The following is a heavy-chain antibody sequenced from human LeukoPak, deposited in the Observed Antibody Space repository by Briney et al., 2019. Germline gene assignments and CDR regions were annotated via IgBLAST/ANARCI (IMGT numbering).Heavy chain of an antibody. CDR2: IYPRDGST. CDR1: GYTFTSNY. Sequence: SVKVSCKASGYTFTSNYIHWVRQAPGQGLEWMGMIYPRDGSTSYAQKFQGRVTVTRDTSTSTVHMELNGPRSGDTAVYYCARDQEGFDYWGQGTLVTVSS. V-gene: IGHV1-46*01. J-gene: IGHJ4*02. CDR3: ARDQEGFDY.